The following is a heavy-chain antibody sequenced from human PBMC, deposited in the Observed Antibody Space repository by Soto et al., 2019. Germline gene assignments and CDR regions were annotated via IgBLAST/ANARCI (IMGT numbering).Heavy chain of an antibody. CDR1: GGTFSSYA. CDR2: IIPIFGTA. Sequence: QVQLVQSGAEVKKPGSSVKVSCKASGGTFSSYAISWVRQAPGQGLEWMGGIIPIFGTANYAQKFQGRVTITADESTSTAYMELSSLRSEDTAVYYCAGSMGAAAGTEDWFDPWGQGTLVTVSS. CDR3: AGSMGAAAGTEDWFDP. D-gene: IGHD6-13*01. J-gene: IGHJ5*02. V-gene: IGHV1-69*12.